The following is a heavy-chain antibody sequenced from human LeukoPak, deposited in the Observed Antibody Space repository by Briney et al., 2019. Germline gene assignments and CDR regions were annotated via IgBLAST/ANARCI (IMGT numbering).Heavy chain of an antibody. V-gene: IGHV4-31*03. CDR2: IYYSGST. Sequence: KASETLSLTCTVSGGSISSGGYYWSWIRQHPGKGLERIGYIYYSGSTYYNPSLKSRVTISVDTSKNQFSLKLSSVTAADTAVYYCARVEYSSSAAIDYWGQGTLVTVSS. CDR1: GGSISSGGYY. CDR3: ARVEYSSSAAIDY. D-gene: IGHD6-6*01. J-gene: IGHJ4*02.